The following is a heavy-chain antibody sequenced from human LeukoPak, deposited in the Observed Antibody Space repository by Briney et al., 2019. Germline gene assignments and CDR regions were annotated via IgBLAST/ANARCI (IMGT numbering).Heavy chain of an antibody. CDR1: GESFSDYY. J-gene: IGHJ3*02. CDR3: ARGTHTGLGIYDACDI. Sequence: SETLSLTCTVYGESFSDYYWTWIRQPPEKGLEWVGEISHSGRTNYNPSLESRVIILIDTSKNHFSLNLNSVTAADTAVYFYARGTHTGLGIYDACDIWGQGTMVTVSS. D-gene: IGHD1-26*01. CDR2: ISHSGRT. V-gene: IGHV4-34*01.